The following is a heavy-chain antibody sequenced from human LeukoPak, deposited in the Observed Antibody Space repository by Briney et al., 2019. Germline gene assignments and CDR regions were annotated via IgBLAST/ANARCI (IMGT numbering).Heavy chain of an antibody. CDR1: GGSISSGGYY. J-gene: IGHJ5*02. V-gene: IGHV4-31*03. Sequence: PSETLSLTCTVSGGSISSGGYYWSWIRQHPGKGLEWIGYIYYSGSTYYNPSLESRVIISVDTSKNQFSLKLSSVTAADTAVYYCARAGPEVVWGSYRYTVSGLNWFDPWGQGTLVTVSS. D-gene: IGHD3-16*02. CDR3: ARAGPEVVWGSYRYTVSGLNWFDP. CDR2: IYYSGST.